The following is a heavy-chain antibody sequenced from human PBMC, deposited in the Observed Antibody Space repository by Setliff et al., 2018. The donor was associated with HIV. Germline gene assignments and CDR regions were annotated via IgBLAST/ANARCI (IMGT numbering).Heavy chain of an antibody. CDR2: IKSKTDGGTT. J-gene: IGHJ4*02. Sequence: GGSLRLSCAASGFTFTNAWMHWVRQVPGKGLEWVGRIKSKTDGGTTDYAAPVKGRFTISRDDSKNTLYLQMKSLKTEDTAVYYCTTEVFRQWLVGDYWGQGTLVTVSS. D-gene: IGHD6-19*01. V-gene: IGHV3-15*01. CDR1: GFTFTNAW. CDR3: TTEVFRQWLVGDY.